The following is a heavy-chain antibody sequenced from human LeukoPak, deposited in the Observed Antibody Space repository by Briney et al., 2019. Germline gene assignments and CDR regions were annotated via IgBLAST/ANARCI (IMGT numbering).Heavy chain of an antibody. D-gene: IGHD3-22*01. J-gene: IGHJ4*02. V-gene: IGHV3-23*01. Sequence: AGGSLRLSCAASGFTSSSYAMSWVRQAPGKGLEWVSAISGSGGSTYYADSVKGRFTISRDNSKNTLYLQMNSQRAEDTAVYYCIASSGYYPNYFDYWGQGTLVTVSS. CDR3: IASSGYYPNYFDY. CDR1: GFTSSSYA. CDR2: ISGSGGST.